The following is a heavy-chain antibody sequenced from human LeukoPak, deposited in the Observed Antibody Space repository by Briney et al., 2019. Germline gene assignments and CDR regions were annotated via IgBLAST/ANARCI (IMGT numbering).Heavy chain of an antibody. J-gene: IGHJ4*02. CDR3: ARGVVAATGYDY. CDR1: GASNSTNY. CDR2: VYYSGNT. D-gene: IGHD2-15*01. Sequence: SETLSLTCTVSGASNSTNYWSWIRQPPEKGLEWIGYVYYSGNTNYNPSLKSRVTISVDTLKNQFSLKMSSVTAADTATYYCARGVVAATGYDYWGQGTLVTVSS. V-gene: IGHV4-59*01.